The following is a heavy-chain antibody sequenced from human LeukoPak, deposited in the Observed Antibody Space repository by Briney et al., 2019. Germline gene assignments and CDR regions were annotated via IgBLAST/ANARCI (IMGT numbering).Heavy chain of an antibody. CDR2: INTYNGNT. J-gene: IGHJ4*02. CDR1: GYTFTSYG. D-gene: IGHD5-24*01. V-gene: IGHV1-18*01. Sequence: GASVNVSCMASGYTFTSYGISWVRQAPGQGLEWMGWINTYNGNTNYARRLQDRVTMTTDTSTSTAYMELRSLRPDDTSVYYWARERAMATMEFVYWGQGTLVTVSS. CDR3: ARERAMATMEFVY.